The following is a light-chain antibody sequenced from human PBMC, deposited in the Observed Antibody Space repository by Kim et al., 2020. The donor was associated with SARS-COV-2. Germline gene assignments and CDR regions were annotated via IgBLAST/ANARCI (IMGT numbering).Light chain of an antibody. V-gene: IGKV1-39*01. Sequence: DIQMTQSPSSLSASVGDRVTITCRASQSISSYLNWYQQKPGKAPKLLIYAASSLQSGVPSRFSGSGSGTDFTLTISSLQPEDFATYYCQQSYSTRQTFGKGTKVDIK. J-gene: IGKJ1*01. CDR1: QSISSY. CDR2: AAS. CDR3: QQSYSTRQT.